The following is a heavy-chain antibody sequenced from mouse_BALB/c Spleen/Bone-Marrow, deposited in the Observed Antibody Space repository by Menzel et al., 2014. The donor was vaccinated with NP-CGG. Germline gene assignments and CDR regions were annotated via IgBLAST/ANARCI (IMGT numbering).Heavy chain of an antibody. V-gene: IGHV4-1*02. CDR2: INPASSTI. J-gene: IGHJ3*01. Sequence: EVMLVESGGGLVQPGGSLKLSCAASGFDFSRYWMTWVRQAPGKRLEWIGEINPASSTINYTPSLKDKFIISRDNAKNTLYLQMSKVRSEDTALYYCAKNYYYGYVAYWGQGTLVTVSA. CDR3: AKNYYYGYVAY. D-gene: IGHD1-2*01. CDR1: GFDFSRYW.